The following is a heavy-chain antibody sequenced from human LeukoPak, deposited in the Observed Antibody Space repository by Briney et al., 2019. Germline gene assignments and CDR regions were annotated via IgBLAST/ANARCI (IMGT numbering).Heavy chain of an antibody. Sequence: SETLSLTCAVSGYSISSGYYWGWIRQPPGKGLEWIGSIYHSGSTNYNPSLKSRVTISLDTSKNQFSLRLSSVTAADTAVYYCARSPSAARVDYWGQGTLVTVSS. CDR1: GYSISSGYY. D-gene: IGHD6-25*01. V-gene: IGHV4-38-2*01. CDR3: ARSPSAARVDY. J-gene: IGHJ4*02. CDR2: IYHSGST.